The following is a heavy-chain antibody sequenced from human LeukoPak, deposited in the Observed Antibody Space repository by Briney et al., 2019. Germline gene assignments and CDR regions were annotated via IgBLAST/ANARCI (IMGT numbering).Heavy chain of an antibody. CDR3: ANQRLERRNY. D-gene: IGHD1-1*01. V-gene: IGHV3-23*01. CDR2: ISGSGGST. Sequence: GGSLRLSCAASGFTFSSYAMSWVRQAPGKGLEWVSAISGSGGSTYYADSVKGRFTISRDNSKNTLYLQMNSLGAEDTAVYYCANQRLERRNYWGQGTLVTVSS. J-gene: IGHJ4*02. CDR1: GFTFSSYA.